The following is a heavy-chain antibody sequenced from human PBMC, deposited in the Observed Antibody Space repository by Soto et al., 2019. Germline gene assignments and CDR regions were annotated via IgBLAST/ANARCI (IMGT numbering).Heavy chain of an antibody. J-gene: IGHJ5*02. Sequence: ALSLICSVSGGSINRGDHYWTWIRQPSGKGLEWIGSFYYSGTTNYNPSLKRRITVSIDTSKIQFSLNLSSVTAAYTALYYCARQRRGGYWFDPWGQGTPVTFSS. CDR1: GGSINRGDHY. V-gene: IGHV4-30-4*01. CDR3: ARQRRGGYWFDP. CDR2: FYYSGTT.